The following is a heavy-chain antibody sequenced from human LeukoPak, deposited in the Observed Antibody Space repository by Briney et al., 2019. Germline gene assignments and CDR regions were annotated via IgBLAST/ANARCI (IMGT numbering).Heavy chain of an antibody. J-gene: IGHJ4*02. CDR1: GFTFSSYS. V-gene: IGHV3-23*01. D-gene: IGHD1-1*01. CDR2: ISGSGGST. Sequence: GGSLRLSCAASGFTFSSYSMNWVRQAPGKGLEWVSAISGSGGSTYYADSVKGRFTISRDNSKNTLYLQMNSLRAEDTAVYYCAKCGPNLYNTFDYWGQGTLVTVSS. CDR3: AKCGPNLYNTFDY.